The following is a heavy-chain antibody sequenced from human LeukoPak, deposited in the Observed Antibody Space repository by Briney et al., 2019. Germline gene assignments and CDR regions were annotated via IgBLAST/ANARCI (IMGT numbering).Heavy chain of an antibody. Sequence: GGSLRLSCAASGFTFSSYGMHWVRQAPGKGLEWVAFIRYDGSNKYYADSVKGRFTISRDNSKNTLYLQMNSLRAEDTAVYYCAKTYYYDSSGYYHSILYYFDYWGQGTLVTVSS. V-gene: IGHV3-30*02. CDR1: GFTFSSYG. CDR2: IRYDGSNK. D-gene: IGHD3-22*01. CDR3: AKTYYYDSSGYYHSILYYFDY. J-gene: IGHJ4*02.